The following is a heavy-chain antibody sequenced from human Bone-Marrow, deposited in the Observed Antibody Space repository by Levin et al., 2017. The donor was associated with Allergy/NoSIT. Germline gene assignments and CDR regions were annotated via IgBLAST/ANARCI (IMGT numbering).Heavy chain of an antibody. Sequence: PGGSLRLSCAASGFTFSSYAMSWVRQAPGKGLEWVSAISGSGGSTYYADSVKGRFTISRDNSRDTLFLQMNSLRAEDTAVYYCAKAVDQNFWSGPDPWGQGTLVTVSS. CDR3: AKAVDQNFWSGPDP. J-gene: IGHJ5*02. V-gene: IGHV3-23*01. CDR1: GFTFSSYA. CDR2: ISGSGGST. D-gene: IGHD3-3*01.